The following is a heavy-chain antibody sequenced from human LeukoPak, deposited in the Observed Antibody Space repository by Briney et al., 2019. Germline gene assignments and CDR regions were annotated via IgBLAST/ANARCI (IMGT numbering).Heavy chain of an antibody. Sequence: PGGSLRLSCAASGFTFSSYGMHWVRQAPGKGLEWVAFIRYDGSNKYYADSVKGRFTISRDNSKNTLYLQMNSLRAEGTALYYCAKGSNVLRFLEWLFDYWGQGTLVTVSS. D-gene: IGHD3-3*01. V-gene: IGHV3-30*02. CDR3: AKGSNVLRFLEWLFDY. CDR1: GFTFSSYG. CDR2: IRYDGSNK. J-gene: IGHJ4*02.